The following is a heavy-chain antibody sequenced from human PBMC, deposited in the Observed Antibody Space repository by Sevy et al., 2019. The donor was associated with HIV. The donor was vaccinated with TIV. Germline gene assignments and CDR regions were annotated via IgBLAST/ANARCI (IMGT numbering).Heavy chain of an antibody. V-gene: IGHV6-1*01. CDR3: ARAETSSGWTAHYGMDV. Sequence: SQTLSLTCAISGDSVSSNSAAWNWIRQSPSRGLEWQGRTCYRSKWYNDYAVSVKSRITINPDTSKNQFSLQLNSVTPEDTAVYYCARAETSSGWTAHYGMDVWVQGTTVTVSS. D-gene: IGHD6-19*01. J-gene: IGHJ6*02. CDR1: GDSVSSNSAA. CDR2: TCYRSKWYN.